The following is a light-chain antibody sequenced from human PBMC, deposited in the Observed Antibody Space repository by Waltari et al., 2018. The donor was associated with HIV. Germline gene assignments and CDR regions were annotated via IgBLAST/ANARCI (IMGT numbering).Light chain of an antibody. CDR1: SSNIGNNA. V-gene: IGLV1-36*01. J-gene: IGLJ3*02. CDR3: AAWDDSLNGWV. CDR2: YDV. Sequence: QSVLTQPPSVSEAPRQRVTISCSGSSSNIGNNAVNWYQQLPGKAPKLLIYYDVLRPAGVSDRFSGSKSGTAASLAISGLQSEDEADYYCAAWDDSLNGWVFGGGTKLTVL.